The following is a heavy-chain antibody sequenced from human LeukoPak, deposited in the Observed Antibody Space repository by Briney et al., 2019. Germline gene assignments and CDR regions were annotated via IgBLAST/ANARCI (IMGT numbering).Heavy chain of an antibody. Sequence: GASVKVSCKASGYTFTGYYMHWVRQAPGQGPEWLGMINPSGGSTNYAQKFQGRVTMTRDTSTSTVYMELSSLRSEDTAVYYCAREVVGATTRYYFDYWGQGTLVSVSS. CDR2: INPSGGST. D-gene: IGHD1-26*01. CDR3: AREVVGATTRYYFDY. V-gene: IGHV1-46*01. J-gene: IGHJ4*02. CDR1: GYTFTGYY.